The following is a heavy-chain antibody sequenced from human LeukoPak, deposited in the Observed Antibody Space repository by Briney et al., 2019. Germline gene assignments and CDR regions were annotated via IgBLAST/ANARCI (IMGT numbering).Heavy chain of an antibody. Sequence: PGGSLRLSCAVSGFTFSSYAMTWVRQAPGKGLDWVSGIGGGSGSTYYSDSVKGRFTVSRDTSKNTLYLQMNSLRVEDTAVYYCARDGVATNDWQPDHWGQGTRVTVSS. CDR2: IGGGSGST. J-gene: IGHJ4*02. CDR3: ARDGVATNDWQPDH. V-gene: IGHV3-23*01. CDR1: GFTFSSYA. D-gene: IGHD5-24*01.